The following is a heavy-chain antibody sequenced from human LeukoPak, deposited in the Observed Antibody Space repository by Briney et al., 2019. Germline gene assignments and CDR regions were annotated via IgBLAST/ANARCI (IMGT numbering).Heavy chain of an antibody. J-gene: IGHJ4*02. Sequence: GGSLRLSCAASGFTFSSYGMHWVRLAPGKGLEWVAVISYDGINQYYADSVKGRFTISRDNSKNTLYLQMNSLRADDTAIYYCAREWGQYNWNYVLYYWGQGSLVTVSS. V-gene: IGHV3-30*19. CDR1: GFTFSSYG. CDR3: AREWGQYNWNYVLYY. D-gene: IGHD1-7*01. CDR2: ISYDGINQ.